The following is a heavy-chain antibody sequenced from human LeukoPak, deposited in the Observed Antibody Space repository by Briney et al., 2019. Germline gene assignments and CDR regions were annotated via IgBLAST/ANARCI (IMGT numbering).Heavy chain of an antibody. CDR2: IYTSGST. V-gene: IGHV4-59*10. D-gene: IGHD2-21*01. CDR3: ARVGGNGGARHFDY. J-gene: IGHJ4*02. CDR1: GGSFSGYY. Sequence: SETLSLTCAVYGGSFSGYYWSWIRQPAGKGLEWIGRIYTSGSTNYNPSLKSRVTMSVDTSKNQFSLKLSSVTAADTAVYYCARVGGNGGARHFDYWGQGTLVTVSS.